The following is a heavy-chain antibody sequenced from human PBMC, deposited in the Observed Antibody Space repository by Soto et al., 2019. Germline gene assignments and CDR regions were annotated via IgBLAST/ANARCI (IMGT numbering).Heavy chain of an antibody. CDR2: INSDGNWT. V-gene: IGHV3-74*03. CDR3: SRDDSDCFFN. Sequence: PWGSLRLSCAASGFTFSSYWMHWVRQAPGQGLVWVSHINSDGNWTTYAASVKGRFTISRDDSKKTAYLQMNSLESEDTAVYYCSRDDSDCFFNWGRGTLVTVSS. J-gene: IGHJ4*02. CDR1: GFTFSSYW. D-gene: IGHD2-21*01.